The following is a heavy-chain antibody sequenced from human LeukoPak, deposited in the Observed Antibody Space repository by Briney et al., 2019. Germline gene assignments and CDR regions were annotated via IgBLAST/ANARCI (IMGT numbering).Heavy chain of an antibody. Sequence: ASVKVSCKASGYTFTSYGISWVRQAPGQGLEWMGWISAYNGNTNYAQKLQGRVTMTTDTSTSTAYMELRSLRSDDTAVYYCARGGRGYDFWSGYYRFAPFDYWGQGTLVTVSS. CDR1: GYTFTSYG. D-gene: IGHD3-3*01. CDR2: ISAYNGNT. J-gene: IGHJ4*02. CDR3: ARGGRGYDFWSGYYRFAPFDY. V-gene: IGHV1-18*01.